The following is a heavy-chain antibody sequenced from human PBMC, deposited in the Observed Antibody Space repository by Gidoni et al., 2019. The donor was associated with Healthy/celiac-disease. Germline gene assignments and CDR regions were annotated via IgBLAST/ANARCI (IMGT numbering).Heavy chain of an antibody. CDR3: ARRTAMETYYYGMDV. V-gene: IGHV5-10-1*03. CDR1: GYSFTSYW. Sequence: EVQLVQSGAEVKKPGESLRISCKGSGYSFTSYWISWVRQMPGKGLEWMGRIDPSDSYTNYSPSFQGHVTISADKSISTAYLQWSSLKASDTAMYYCARRTAMETYYYGMDVWGQGTTVTVSS. CDR2: IDPSDSYT. D-gene: IGHD5-18*01. J-gene: IGHJ6*02.